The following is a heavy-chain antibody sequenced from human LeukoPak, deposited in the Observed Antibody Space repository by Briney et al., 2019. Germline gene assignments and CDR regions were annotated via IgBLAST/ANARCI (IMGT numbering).Heavy chain of an antibody. V-gene: IGHV3-33*01. J-gene: IGHJ4*02. Sequence: GGSLRLSCAASGFTFSSYVMHWVRQAPGKGLEWVAVIWYDGSNKFYADSVKGRFTISRDNSKNTLYLQMNSLRAEDTAVYYCARRGYSSSWYFDYWGQGTLVTVSS. CDR3: ARRGYSSSWYFDY. D-gene: IGHD6-13*01. CDR1: GFTFSSYV. CDR2: IWYDGSNK.